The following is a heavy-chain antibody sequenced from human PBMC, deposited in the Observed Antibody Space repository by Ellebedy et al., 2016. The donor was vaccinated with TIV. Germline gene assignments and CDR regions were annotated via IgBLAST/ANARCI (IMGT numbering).Heavy chain of an antibody. CDR3: AGETFIDVKLKVWGVFDI. CDR2: ISTGVST. CDR1: GFTVESNY. J-gene: IGHJ3*02. Sequence: GGSLRLSCVPSGFTVESNYMSWVRQAPGKGLEWVSTISTGVSTYYAESVRGRFTISRDTSKNTLYLQINGLRGDDTAVYFCAGETFIDVKLKVWGVFDIWGQGTMVAVSS. D-gene: IGHD1-1*01. V-gene: IGHV3-66*01.